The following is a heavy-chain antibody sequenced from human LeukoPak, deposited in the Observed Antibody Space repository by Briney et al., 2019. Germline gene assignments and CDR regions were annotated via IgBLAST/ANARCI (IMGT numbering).Heavy chain of an antibody. Sequence: PSQTLSLTCTVSGGSISSGGYYWSWIRQHPGKGLEWIGYIYYSGSTYYNPSLKSRVTISVDTSKNQFSLKLSSVTAADTAVYYCARTKELRDAFDIWGQGTMVTVSS. CDR1: GGSISSGGYY. CDR2: IYYSGST. D-gene: IGHD3-10*01. J-gene: IGHJ3*02. CDR3: ARTKELRDAFDI. V-gene: IGHV4-31*03.